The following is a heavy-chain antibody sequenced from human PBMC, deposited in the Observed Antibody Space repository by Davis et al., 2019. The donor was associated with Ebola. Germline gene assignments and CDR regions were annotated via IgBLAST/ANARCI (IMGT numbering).Heavy chain of an antibody. J-gene: IGHJ4*02. D-gene: IGHD6-19*01. CDR3: AREYTNGWLDY. CDR1: GFTFSSYT. CDR2: ISYDGSNK. Sequence: PGGSLRLSCAASGFTFSSYTMHWVRQAPGKGLEWVATISYDGSNKYYADSVKGRFTISRDNSENTLYLQINSLRSEDTAVYICAREYTNGWLDYWGQGTLVTVSS. V-gene: IGHV3-30*19.